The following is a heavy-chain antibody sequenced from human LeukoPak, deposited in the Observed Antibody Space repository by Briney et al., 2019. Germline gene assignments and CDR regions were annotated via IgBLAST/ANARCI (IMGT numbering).Heavy chain of an antibody. V-gene: IGHV3-30*02. CDR2: IRYDGSNK. J-gene: IGHJ4*02. CDR1: GFTFSSYW. CDR3: AKPHFDY. Sequence: GGSLRLSCAASGFTFSSYWMSWVRQAPGKGLEWVSFIRYDGSNKYYADSVKGRFTISRDNSKNTLYLQMNSLRPEDTAVYYCAKPHFDYWGQGTLVTVSS.